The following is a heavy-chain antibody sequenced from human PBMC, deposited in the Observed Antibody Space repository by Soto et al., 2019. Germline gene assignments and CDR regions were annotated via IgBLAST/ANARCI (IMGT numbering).Heavy chain of an antibody. CDR1: GFTFSTYW. J-gene: IGHJ4*03. D-gene: IGHD3-10*01. CDR3: ARDRGPPRYLYDATDV. Sequence: GGSLRLSCAASGFTFSTYWMSWVRQAPGKGLEWVGNIKQDGSGENYVDSVKGRFTISRDNANHSLYLQMNSLRAEDTAVYYCARDRGPPRYLYDATDVCGQATLVTVST. V-gene: IGHV3-7*01. CDR2: IKQDGSGE.